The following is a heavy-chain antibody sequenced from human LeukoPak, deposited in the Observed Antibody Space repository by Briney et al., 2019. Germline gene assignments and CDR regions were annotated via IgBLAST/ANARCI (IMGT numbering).Heavy chain of an antibody. CDR3: ARGYREFDY. CDR2: ITRSSSYI. Sequence: KPGGSLRLSCAASGFTFSSYSMNWVRQAPGKGLEWVSSITRSSSYIHYADSVKGRFTISRDNARNSLYLQMDSLRAEDTAVYYCARGYREFDYWGQGTLVTVSS. D-gene: IGHD1-1*01. CDR1: GFTFSSYS. J-gene: IGHJ4*02. V-gene: IGHV3-21*01.